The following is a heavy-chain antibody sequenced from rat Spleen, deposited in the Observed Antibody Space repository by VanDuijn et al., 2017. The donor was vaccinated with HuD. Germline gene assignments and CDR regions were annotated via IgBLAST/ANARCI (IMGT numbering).Heavy chain of an antibody. CDR1: GFTFSNYD. CDR3: ASRGYG. Sequence: EVQLVESGGGLVQPGRSLKLSCAASGFTFSNYDMAWVRQAPTKGLEWVASISTSGGSTYYRDSVKGRFTVSRDNAKSTLYLQMDSLRSEDTATYYCASRGYGWGQGVMVTVSS. J-gene: IGHJ2*01. CDR2: ISTSGGST. V-gene: IGHV5-25*01. D-gene: IGHD1-11*01.